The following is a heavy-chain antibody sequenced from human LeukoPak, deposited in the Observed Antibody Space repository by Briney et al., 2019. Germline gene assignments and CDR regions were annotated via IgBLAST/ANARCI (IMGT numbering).Heavy chain of an antibody. D-gene: IGHD3-10*01. V-gene: IGHV4-34*01. CDR1: GFTFSSYW. CDR2: INHSGST. J-gene: IGHJ4*02. CDR3: ARGPLGMVRGGRYQFPTDIFDY. Sequence: GSLRLSCAASGFTFSSYWMSWIRQPPGKGLEWIGEINHSGSTNYNPSLKSRVTISVDTSKNQFSLKLSSVTAADTAVYYCARGPLGMVRGGRYQFPTDIFDYWGQGTLVTVSS.